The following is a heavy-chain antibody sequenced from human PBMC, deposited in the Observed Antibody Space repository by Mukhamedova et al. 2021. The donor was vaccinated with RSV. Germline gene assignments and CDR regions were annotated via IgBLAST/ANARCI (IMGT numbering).Heavy chain of an antibody. V-gene: IGHV4-34*01. CDR2: ISHSGVT. J-gene: IGHJ4*02. D-gene: IGHD3-16*01. Sequence: EWIGKISHSGVTKYNPSLKSRVTLALDTSRHQFYLSLSSVTAADTAVYYCARLRDWGSYFDCWGQGSLVAVSS. CDR3: ARLRDWGSYFDC.